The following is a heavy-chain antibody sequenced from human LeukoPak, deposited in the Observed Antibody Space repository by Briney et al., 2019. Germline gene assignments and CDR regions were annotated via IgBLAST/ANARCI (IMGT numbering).Heavy chain of an antibody. D-gene: IGHD1-14*01. J-gene: IGHJ4*02. V-gene: IGHV3-30*18. CDR2: ISYDGSNK. Sequence: GRSLRLSCAASGFTFSSYGMHWVRQAPGKGLEWVAVISYDGSNKYYADSVKGRFTISRDNSKNTLYLQMNSLRAEDTAVYYCAKTINGDYSDYWGQGTLVTVSS. CDR3: AKTINGDYSDY. CDR1: GFTFSSYG.